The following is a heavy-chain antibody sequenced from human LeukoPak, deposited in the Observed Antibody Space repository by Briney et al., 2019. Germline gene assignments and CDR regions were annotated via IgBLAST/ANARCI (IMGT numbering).Heavy chain of an antibody. V-gene: IGHV3-48*01. D-gene: IGHD2-2*01. Sequence: GGSLRLSCAASGFTFSIYSMSWVRQAPGKGLEWVSYTSSSSGTIYYADSVKGRFTISRDNAKNSLYLQMNSLRAEDTAVYYCARHHCSSTSCHFDYWGQGTLVTVSS. CDR2: TSSSSGTI. J-gene: IGHJ4*02. CDR1: GFTFSIYS. CDR3: ARHHCSSTSCHFDY.